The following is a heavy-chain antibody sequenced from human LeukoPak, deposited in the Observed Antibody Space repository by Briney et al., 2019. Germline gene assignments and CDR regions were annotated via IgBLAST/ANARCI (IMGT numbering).Heavy chain of an antibody. V-gene: IGHV3-30*18. Sequence: GGSLRLSCEASGFIFSNFGMPWVRQAPGKGLEWVAVISYDGSNKYYADSVKGRFTISRDNSKNTLYLQMNTLRDEDTAVYYCAKGYYGDYGDYWGHGTLVTVSS. CDR2: ISYDGSNK. J-gene: IGHJ4*01. D-gene: IGHD4-17*01. CDR1: GFIFSNFG. CDR3: AKGYYGDYGDY.